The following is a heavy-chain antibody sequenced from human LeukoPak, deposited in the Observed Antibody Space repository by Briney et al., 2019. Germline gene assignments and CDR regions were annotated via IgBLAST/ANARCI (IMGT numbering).Heavy chain of an antibody. V-gene: IGHV3-48*04. J-gene: IGHJ4*02. CDR3: ARDRGYTYGFPSDY. CDR2: ISNSGGTI. Sequence: GGSLRLSCAASGFTFSTYSMNWVRQAPGKGLEWVSYISNSGGTIYYADSVKGRFTISRDNAKNSLYLQMNSLRAEDTAVYYCARDRGYTYGFPSDYWGQGTLVTVSS. D-gene: IGHD5-18*01. CDR1: GFTFSTYS.